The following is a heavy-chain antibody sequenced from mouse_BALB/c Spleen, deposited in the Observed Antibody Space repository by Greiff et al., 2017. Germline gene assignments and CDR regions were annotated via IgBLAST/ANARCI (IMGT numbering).Heavy chain of an antibody. CDR3: ARWYFDY. V-gene: IGHV1S81*02. Sequence: QVQLQQPGAELVKPGASVKLSCKASGYTFTSYWMHWVKQRPGQGLEWIGEINPSNGRTNYNEKFKSKATLTVDKSSSTAYMQLSSLTSEDSAVYYCARWYFDYWGQGTTLTVSS. J-gene: IGHJ2*01. CDR2: INPSNGRT. CDR1: GYTFTSYW.